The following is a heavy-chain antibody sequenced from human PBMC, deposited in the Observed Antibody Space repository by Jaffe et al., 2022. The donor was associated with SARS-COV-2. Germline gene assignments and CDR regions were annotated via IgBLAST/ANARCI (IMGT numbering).Heavy chain of an antibody. CDR2: TWYDGTKK. J-gene: IGHJ6*02. CDR3: ARVAGAVAGTDYYYGMDV. Sequence: QVQLVESGGGVVQPGRSLRLSCAASGFTFSSYGMHWVRQAPGKGLDWVAVTWYDGTKKYYADSVKGRFTISRDNSKTTLYLQMNSLRAEDTAVYYCARVAGAVAGTDYYYGMDVWGQGTTVTVSS. D-gene: IGHD6-19*01. CDR1: GFTFSSYG. V-gene: IGHV3-33*01.